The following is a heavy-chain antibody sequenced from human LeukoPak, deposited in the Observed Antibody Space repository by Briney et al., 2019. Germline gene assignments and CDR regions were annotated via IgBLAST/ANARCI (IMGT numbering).Heavy chain of an antibody. CDR2: IHQDGSEK. D-gene: IGHD2-2*02. CDR3: ARSYTDSRFSAFQT. V-gene: IGHV3-7*01. J-gene: IGHJ3*01. Sequence: PGGSLRLSCVASGFTFFNYWMRWVRQAPGKGLEWVADIHQDGSEKFYVDSVRDRFIISRDNAKNSLFLQMNSLTVEDTALYYCARSYTDSRFSAFQTWGQGTLVSVSS. CDR1: GFTFFNYW.